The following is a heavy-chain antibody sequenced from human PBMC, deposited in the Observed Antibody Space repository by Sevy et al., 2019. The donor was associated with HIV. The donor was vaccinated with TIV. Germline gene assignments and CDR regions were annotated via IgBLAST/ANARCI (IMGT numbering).Heavy chain of an antibody. V-gene: IGHV3-23*01. J-gene: IGHJ4*02. Sequence: GGSLRLSCAASGFTFSSYAMSWVRQAPGKGLEWDSAISGSGGSTYYADSVKSRFTISRDNSKNRLYLQMNSLRAEDTAVYYGAKDARYYYSSSYSDDWGQGTLVTVSS. CDR3: AKDARYYYSSSYSDD. D-gene: IGHD3-22*01. CDR2: ISGSGGST. CDR1: GFTFSSYA.